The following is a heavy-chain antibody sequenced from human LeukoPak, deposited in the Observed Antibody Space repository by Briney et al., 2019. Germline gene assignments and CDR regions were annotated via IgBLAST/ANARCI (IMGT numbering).Heavy chain of an antibody. D-gene: IGHD3-22*01. V-gene: IGHV3-21*05. CDR1: GFTFSSYA. Sequence: RSGGSLRLSCAASGFTFSSYAMHWVRQAPGKGLEWVSYISSSSSYTNYADSVKGRFTISRDNAKNSLYLQMNSLRAEDTAVYYCARFHYDRVYYFDYWGQGTLATVSS. CDR2: ISSSSSYT. CDR3: ARFHYDRVYYFDY. J-gene: IGHJ4*02.